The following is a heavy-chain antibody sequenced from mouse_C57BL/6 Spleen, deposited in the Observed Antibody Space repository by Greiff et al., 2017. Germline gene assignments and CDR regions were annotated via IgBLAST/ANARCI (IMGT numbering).Heavy chain of an antibody. D-gene: IGHD1-1*01. CDR1: GYTFTSYW. CDR2: INPSNGGT. Sequence: QVQLKQSGTELVKPGASVKLSCKASGYTFTSYWMHWVKQRPGQGLEWIGNINPSNGGTNYNEKFKSKATLTVDKSSSTAYMQLSSLTSEDSAVYYCARHYGSSYRCFDYWGQGTTLTVSS. J-gene: IGHJ2*01. CDR3: ARHYGSSYRCFDY. V-gene: IGHV1-53*01.